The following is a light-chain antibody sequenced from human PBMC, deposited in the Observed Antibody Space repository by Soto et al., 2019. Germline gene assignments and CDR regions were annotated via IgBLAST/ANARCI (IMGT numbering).Light chain of an antibody. V-gene: IGKV3-11*01. J-gene: IGKJ2*01. CDR3: QQRSNWPPT. CDR2: DAS. CDR1: QSVSSY. Sequence: EIVLTQSPATLSLSPGERATLSCRASQSVSSYLAWYQQKPGQAPRLLIYDASNRATGIPARFSGSGSGTDFPLTISSLDPEDFAVYYWQQRSNWPPTFGQGTKLEIK.